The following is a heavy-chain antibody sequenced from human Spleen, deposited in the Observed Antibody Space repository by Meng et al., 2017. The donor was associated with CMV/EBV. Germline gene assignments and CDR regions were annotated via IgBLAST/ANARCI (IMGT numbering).Heavy chain of an antibody. CDR3: ARVGPIVGATDYYYGMDV. D-gene: IGHD1-26*01. CDR1: GYTFNHYG. Sequence: ASVKVSCKASGYTFNHYGLNWVRQAPGQGLEWLGWISGFNGKTFFAQNFQDRLTLTTDTSTDTAYMELRSLRSDDTAVYYCARVGPIVGATDYYYGMDVWGQGTTVTVSS. V-gene: IGHV1-18*01. J-gene: IGHJ6*02. CDR2: ISGFNGKT.